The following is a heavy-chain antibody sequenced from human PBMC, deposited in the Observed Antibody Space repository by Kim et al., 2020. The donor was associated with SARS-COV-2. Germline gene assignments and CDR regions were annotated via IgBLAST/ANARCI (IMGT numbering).Heavy chain of an antibody. D-gene: IGHD3-22*01. CDR1: GGSISSSSYY. CDR2: IYYSGST. V-gene: IGHV4-39*01. CDR3: ARQQAITMILVVKFPGWFDP. J-gene: IGHJ5*02. Sequence: SETLSLICTVSGGSISSSSYYWGWIRQPPGKGPEWIGSIYYSGSTSYNPSLKSRVTISVDTSKNQFSLKLSSVTAADTAVYYCARQQAITMILVVKFPGWFDPWGQGTLVTVSS.